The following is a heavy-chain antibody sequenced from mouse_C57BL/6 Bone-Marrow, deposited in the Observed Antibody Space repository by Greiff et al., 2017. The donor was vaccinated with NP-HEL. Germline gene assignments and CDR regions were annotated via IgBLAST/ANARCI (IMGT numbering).Heavy chain of an antibody. V-gene: IGHV5-6*01. CDR1: GFTFSSYG. J-gene: IGHJ3*01. CDR2: ISSGGSYT. D-gene: IGHD2-3*01. Sequence: EVMLVESGGDLVKPGGSLKLSCAASGFTFSSYGMSWVRQTPDKRLEWVATISSGGSYTYYPDSVQGRFTISRDTAKNTLYLQMSRLKSEDTAMYYCARQERIYDGYYEFAYWGQGTLVTVSA. CDR3: ARQERIYDGYYEFAY.